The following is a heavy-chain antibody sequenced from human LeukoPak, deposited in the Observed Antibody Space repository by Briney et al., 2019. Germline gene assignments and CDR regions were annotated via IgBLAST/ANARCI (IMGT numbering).Heavy chain of an antibody. J-gene: IGHJ6*02. CDR3: ARVGVPSGSYYYYGMDV. V-gene: IGHV1-18*01. Sequence: ASVKVSCKASGYTFTSYGISWVRQAPGQGLEWMGWISAYNGNTNYAQKLQGRVTMTTDTSTSTAYMELRSLRSDDTAVYYCARVGVPSGSYYYYGMDVWGQGTLVTVSS. CDR1: GYTFTSYG. CDR2: ISAYNGNT. D-gene: IGHD3-10*01.